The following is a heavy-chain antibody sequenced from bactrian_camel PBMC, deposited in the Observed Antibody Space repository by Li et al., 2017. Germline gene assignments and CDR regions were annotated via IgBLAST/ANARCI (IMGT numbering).Heavy chain of an antibody. D-gene: IGHD4*01. CDR3: AADPGYYMDNDVTLFGY. Sequence: HVQLVESGGGLVQPGGSLRLSCVASGFTFSSYAMSWVRRAPGKDLEWVSGVSRDGSVTEYTDSVKGRFTISRDDAKNTLFLQMNSLKTEDTAVYYCAADPGYYMDNDVTLFGYWGQGTQVTVS. CDR1: GFTFSSYA. J-gene: IGHJ6*01. CDR2: VSRDGSVT. V-gene: IGHV3S7*01.